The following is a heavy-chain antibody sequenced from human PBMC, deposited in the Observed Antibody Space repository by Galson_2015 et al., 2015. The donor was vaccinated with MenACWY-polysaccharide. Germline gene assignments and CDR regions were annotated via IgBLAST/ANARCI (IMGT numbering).Heavy chain of an antibody. CDR2: IYSGGDT. D-gene: IGHD6-19*01. CDR3: ARGIAVAGRFDY. J-gene: IGHJ4*02. V-gene: IGHV3-66*01. Sequence: SLRLSCATSGFTVSSNYMNWVRQAPGKGLEWVSVIYSGGDTYYADSVKGRFTISRDNSKNTLYLQINSLRVEDTAVYYCARGIAVAGRFDYWGPGTLVTVSS. CDR1: GFTVSSNY.